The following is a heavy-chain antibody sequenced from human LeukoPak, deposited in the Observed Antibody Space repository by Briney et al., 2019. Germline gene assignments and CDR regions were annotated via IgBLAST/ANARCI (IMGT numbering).Heavy chain of an antibody. CDR3: AKDRGYSYGYYFDY. Sequence: GGSLRLSCAASGFTFSSYWMHWVRQAPGKGLVWVSRINSDGSSTSYADPVKGRFTISRDNAKNTLYLQMNSLRAEDTAVYYCAKDRGYSYGYYFDYWGQGTLVTVSS. CDR2: INSDGSST. D-gene: IGHD5-18*01. J-gene: IGHJ4*02. CDR1: GFTFSSYW. V-gene: IGHV3-74*01.